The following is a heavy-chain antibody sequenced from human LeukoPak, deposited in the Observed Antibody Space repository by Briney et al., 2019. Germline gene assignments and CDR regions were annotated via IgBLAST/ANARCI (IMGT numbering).Heavy chain of an antibody. J-gene: IGHJ6*02. D-gene: IGHD5-18*01. CDR3: ARDRGYGYGPYYYYGMDV. CDR1: GESFSGYY. Sequence: SETLSLTCAVYGESFSGYYWTWIRQPPGKGLEWIGDINQSGSTTYNASLKSRVTISVDTFNNQFSLKLSSVTAADTAVYYCARDRGYGYGPYYYYGMDVWGQGTTVTVSS. CDR2: INQSGST. V-gene: IGHV4-34*01.